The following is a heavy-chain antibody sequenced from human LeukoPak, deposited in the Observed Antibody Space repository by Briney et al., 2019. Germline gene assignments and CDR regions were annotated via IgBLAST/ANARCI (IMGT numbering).Heavy chain of an antibody. J-gene: IGHJ3*02. Sequence: GASVKVSCKVSGYTLTELSMHWVRQAPGKGLEWMGGFDPEDGETIYAQKFQGRVTMTEDTSTDTAYMELSSLRSEDTAVYYCAKVAGNLDAFDIWGQGTMVTVSS. V-gene: IGHV1-24*01. CDR1: GYTLTELS. CDR3: AKVAGNLDAFDI. CDR2: FDPEDGET. D-gene: IGHD6-19*01.